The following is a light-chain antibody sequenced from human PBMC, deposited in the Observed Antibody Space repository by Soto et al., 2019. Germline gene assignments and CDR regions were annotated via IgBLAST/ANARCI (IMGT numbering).Light chain of an antibody. Sequence: EIVLTQSPGTLSSSPGERATLSCRASQSVSGNYLAWFQQKPGQAPRLLIFGASSRANGIPDRFSGSGSGTDFTLTINGLETEDFEVYYCQQYATSARLTFGPGTKVDI. V-gene: IGKV3-20*01. CDR1: QSVSGNY. CDR2: GAS. J-gene: IGKJ3*01. CDR3: QQYATSARLT.